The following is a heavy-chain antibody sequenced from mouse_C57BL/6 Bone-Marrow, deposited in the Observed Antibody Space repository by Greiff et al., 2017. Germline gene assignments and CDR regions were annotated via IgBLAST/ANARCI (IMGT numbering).Heavy chain of an antibody. CDR2: IDPEDGET. J-gene: IGHJ2*01. CDR3: ARSPYGSSHFDY. Sequence: EVQLKQSGAELVKPGASVKLSCTASGFNIKDYYMHWVKQRNEQGLEWIGRIDPEDGETTYAPKFQGKATITADTSSNTADLQRSSLTSEDTAVYYCARSPYGSSHFDYCGQGTTLPVSS. CDR1: GFNIKDYY. D-gene: IGHD1-1*01. V-gene: IGHV14-2*01.